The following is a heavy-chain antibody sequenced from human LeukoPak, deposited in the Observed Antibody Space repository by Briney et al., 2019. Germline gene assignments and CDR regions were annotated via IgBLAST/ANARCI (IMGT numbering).Heavy chain of an antibody. CDR1: GFSFSSYA. CDR2: ISFDGSNK. V-gene: IGHV3-30*09. J-gene: IGHJ4*02. CDR3: ARGSPSSGWFWYVEY. Sequence: GGSLRLSCAASGFSFSSYAMHWVRQAPGKGLEWVAVISFDGSNKYYADSVDGRFVISRDDSKNTLYMHLNSLRSGDTAFYYCARGSPSSGWFWYVEYWGQGTLVSVSS. D-gene: IGHD3-22*01.